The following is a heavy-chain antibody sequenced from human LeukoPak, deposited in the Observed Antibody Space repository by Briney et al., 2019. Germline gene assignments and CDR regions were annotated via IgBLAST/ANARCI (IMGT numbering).Heavy chain of an antibody. Sequence: GASVKVSCKTSGYTFTGYYIHWVRQAPGQGLEWMGRINPNSGGTNYAQKFQGRVTMTRDTSISTAYMELSRLRSDDTAVYYCARVVVRWELPKGDWFDPWGQGTLVAVSS. CDR2: INPNSGGT. D-gene: IGHD1-26*01. CDR1: GYTFTGYY. CDR3: ARVVVRWELPKGDWFDP. V-gene: IGHV1-2*06. J-gene: IGHJ5*02.